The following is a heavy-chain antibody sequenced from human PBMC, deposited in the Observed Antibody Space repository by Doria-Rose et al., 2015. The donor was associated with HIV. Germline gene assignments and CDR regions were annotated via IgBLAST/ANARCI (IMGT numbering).Heavy chain of an antibody. J-gene: IGHJ4*02. D-gene: IGHD2-15*01. Sequence: QVQLQESGPGLVKPSETLSLTCSVSGAFVSSRGYYWNWIRQVPGKGLESLGYTYYTGTSDYSPSLKSRLNMAVDTSKNQFSLKLGFVTVADTAVYYCARMGSCRELDYWGQGALVIVSA. CDR2: TYYTGTS. V-gene: IGHV4-31*03. CDR1: GAFVSSRGYY. CDR3: ARMGSCRELDY.